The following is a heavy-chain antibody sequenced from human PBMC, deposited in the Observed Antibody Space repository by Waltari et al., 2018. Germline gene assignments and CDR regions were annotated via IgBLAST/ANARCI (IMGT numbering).Heavy chain of an antibody. CDR2: IYYSGST. J-gene: IGHJ6*02. CDR1: GGSISSGGYY. V-gene: IGHV4-31*03. CDR3: ARSRTYDFWSGYPGYGMDV. Sequence: QVQLQESGPGLVKPSQTLSLTCTVSGGSISSGGYYWSWIRQHPGKGLEWIGYIYYSGSTYYNPSLKSRVTISVDTAKNQFSLKLSSVTAADTAVYYCARSRTYDFWSGYPGYGMDVWGQGTTVTVSS. D-gene: IGHD3-3*01.